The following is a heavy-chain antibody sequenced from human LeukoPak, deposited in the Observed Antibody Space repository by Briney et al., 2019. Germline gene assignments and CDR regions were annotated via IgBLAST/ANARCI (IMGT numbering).Heavy chain of an antibody. CDR2: IYHSGST. CDR3: ARIGRVGYNLPATFDC. V-gene: IGHV4-38-2*01. J-gene: IGHJ4*02. D-gene: IGHD5-24*01. CDR1: GGSFSGYY. Sequence: SETLSLTCAVYGGSFSGYYWGWIRQPPGKGLERIGSIYHSGSTYYNPSLKSRVTISVDTSKNQFSLKLSSVTAADTAVYYCARIGRVGYNLPATFDCWGQGTLVTVSS.